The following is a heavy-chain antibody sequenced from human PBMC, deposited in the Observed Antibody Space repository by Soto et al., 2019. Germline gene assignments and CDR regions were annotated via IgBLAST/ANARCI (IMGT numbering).Heavy chain of an antibody. V-gene: IGHV5-51*01. Sequence: EALNISCHVSGYRFTRDWIAWVRQMPGKGLEWMGITFPGDSDTRYSPSFQGQVTISVDKSINTAYLQWTSLKASDSAMYYCARRIGLYYFDYWGQGTLVPVS. J-gene: IGHJ4*02. CDR1: GYRFTRDW. CDR2: TFPGDSDT. CDR3: ARRIGLYYFDY. D-gene: IGHD2-8*02.